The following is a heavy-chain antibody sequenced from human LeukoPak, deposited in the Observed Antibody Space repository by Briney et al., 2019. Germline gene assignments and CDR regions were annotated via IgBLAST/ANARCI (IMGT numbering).Heavy chain of an antibody. CDR3: TREGEVPAAIGAAFDI. CDR2: IYYSGST. Sequence: SETLSLTCTVSGGSISSHYWSGIRQPPGRGLEWIGYIYYSGSTNYNPSLKSRVTISVDTSKNQFSLKLSSVTAADTAVYYCTREGEVPAAIGAAFDIWGEGTMVTVSS. J-gene: IGHJ3*02. CDR1: GGSISSHY. D-gene: IGHD2-2*01. V-gene: IGHV4-59*11.